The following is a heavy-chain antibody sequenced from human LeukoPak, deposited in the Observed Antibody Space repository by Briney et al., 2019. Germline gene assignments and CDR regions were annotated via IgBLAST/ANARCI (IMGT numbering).Heavy chain of an antibody. CDR2: IYGNGAT. J-gene: IGHJ5*02. CDR1: GDSISRSTYY. CDR3: VRDRHFWSGYYAGLFDP. V-gene: IGHV4-61*02. D-gene: IGHD3-3*02. Sequence: PSETLSLTCTVSGDSISRSTYYWSWIRQPAGERLQWIGRIYGNGATTYNPSFKTRVTLSVDTSKNQFSLKLTSVTAADTAVYYCVRDRHFWSGYYAGLFDPWGQGTRVTVSS.